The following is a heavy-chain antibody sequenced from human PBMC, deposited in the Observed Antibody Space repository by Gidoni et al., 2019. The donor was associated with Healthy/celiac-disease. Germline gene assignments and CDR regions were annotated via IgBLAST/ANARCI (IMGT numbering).Heavy chain of an antibody. D-gene: IGHD6-13*01. CDR2: INHSGST. CDR1: GGSFSGYY. J-gene: IGHJ5*02. V-gene: IGHV4-34*01. Sequence: QVQLQQWGAGLLKPSETLSLTCAVYGGSFSGYYWSWIRQPPGKGLEWIGEINHSGSTNYNPSLKSRVTISVDTSKNQFSLKLSSVTAADTAVYYCARVGGAAAGKGPWGQGTLVTVSS. CDR3: ARVGGAAAGKGP.